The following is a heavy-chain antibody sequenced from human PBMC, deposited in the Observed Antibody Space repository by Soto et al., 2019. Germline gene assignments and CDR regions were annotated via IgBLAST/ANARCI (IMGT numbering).Heavy chain of an antibody. J-gene: IGHJ4*02. CDR1: GDSVSSSRAA. Sequence: SQTLSLTCAISGDSVSSSRAAWNWIRHSPSRGLEWLGRTYYRSKWYNDYAVSLRGRITINPDTTKNQFSLQLNSATPEDTAVYYCATWRYDYWGQGTLVTVSS. V-gene: IGHV6-1*01. CDR2: TYYRSKWYN. CDR3: ATWRYDY.